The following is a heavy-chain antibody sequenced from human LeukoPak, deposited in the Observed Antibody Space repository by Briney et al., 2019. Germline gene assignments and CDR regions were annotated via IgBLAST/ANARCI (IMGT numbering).Heavy chain of an antibody. CDR1: GFTFSSYA. D-gene: IGHD3-22*01. CDR3: ARVYDSSGSSIGY. V-gene: IGHV3-21*01. CDR2: ISSSSSYI. J-gene: IGHJ4*02. Sequence: GGSLRLSCAASGFTFSSYAMSWVRQAPGKGLEWVSSISSSSSYIYYADSVKGRFTISRDSAKNSQYLQMNSLRAEDTAVYYCARVYDSSGSSIGYWGQGTLVTVSS.